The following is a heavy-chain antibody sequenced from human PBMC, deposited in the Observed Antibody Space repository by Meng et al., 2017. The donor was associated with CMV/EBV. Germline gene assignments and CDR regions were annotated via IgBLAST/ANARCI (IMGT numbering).Heavy chain of an antibody. CDR2: INPSGGST. V-gene: IGHV1-46*01. CDR3: ARGDIVVVPAAIRKSFDP. J-gene: IGHJ5*02. CDR1: GYTFTSYY. Sequence: ASVKVSCEASGYTFTSYYMHWVRQAPGQGLEWMGIINPSGGSTSYAQKFQGRVTMTRDTSTSTVYMELSSLRSEDTAVYYCARGDIVVVPAAIRKSFDPWGQGTLVTVSS. D-gene: IGHD2-2*01.